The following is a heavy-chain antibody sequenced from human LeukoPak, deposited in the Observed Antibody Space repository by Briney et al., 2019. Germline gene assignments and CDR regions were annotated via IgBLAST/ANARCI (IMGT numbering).Heavy chain of an antibody. CDR1: GYTFTSYD. CDR2: MNPNSGNT. J-gene: IGHJ4*02. CDR3: ARVAWLGYRILGY. Sequence: ASVKVSCKASGYTFTSYDINWVRQATGQGLEWMGWMNPNSGNTGYAQKFQGRVTITRNTSISTAYMGLSSLRSEDTAVYYCARVAWLGYRILGYWGQGTLVTVSS. D-gene: IGHD6-19*01. V-gene: IGHV1-8*03.